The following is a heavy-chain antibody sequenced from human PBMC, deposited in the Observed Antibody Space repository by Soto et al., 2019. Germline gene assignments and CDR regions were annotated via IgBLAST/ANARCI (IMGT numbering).Heavy chain of an antibody. J-gene: IGHJ4*02. CDR3: AATTTGSLFDY. V-gene: IGHV1-18*01. CDR1: GYTFTSNA. D-gene: IGHD5-12*01. Sequence: TSVEVSCKDSGYTFTSNAISWVRQAPGQGLEWMGWISAYNGNTNYAQKLQGRVTMTTDTSTSTAYMELRSLRSDDTAVYYCAATTTGSLFDYWGQGTLVTVSS. CDR2: ISAYNGNT.